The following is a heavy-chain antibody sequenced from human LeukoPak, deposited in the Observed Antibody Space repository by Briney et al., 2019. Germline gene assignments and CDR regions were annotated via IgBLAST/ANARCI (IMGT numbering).Heavy chain of an antibody. CDR2: MNPNSGGT. D-gene: IGHD3-10*01. Sequence: ASVKVSCKASGYTFTSYDINWVRQATGQGLEWMGWMNPNSGGTNYAQKFQGRVTMTRDTSISTAYMELSRLRSDDTAVYYCAILWFGELSSFDYWGQGTLVTVSS. J-gene: IGHJ4*02. CDR1: GYTFTSYD. V-gene: IGHV1-2*02. CDR3: AILWFGELSSFDY.